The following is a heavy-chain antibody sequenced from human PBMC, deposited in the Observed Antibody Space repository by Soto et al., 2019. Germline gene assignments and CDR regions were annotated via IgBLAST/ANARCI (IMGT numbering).Heavy chain of an antibody. CDR3: AEVVGCSSTSCYTDYYYGMDV. V-gene: IGHV1-58*01. D-gene: IGHD2-2*02. CDR2: IVVGSGNT. CDR1: GFTFTSSA. J-gene: IGHJ6*02. Sequence: SVKVSCKASGFTFTSSAVQWVRQARGQRLEWIGWIVVGSGNTNYAQKFQERVTITRDMSTSTAYMELSSLRSEDTAVYYCAEVVGCSSTSCYTDYYYGMDVWGQGTTVTVSS.